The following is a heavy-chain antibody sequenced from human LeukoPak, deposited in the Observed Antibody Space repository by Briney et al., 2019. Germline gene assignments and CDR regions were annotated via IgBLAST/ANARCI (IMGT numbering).Heavy chain of an antibody. D-gene: IGHD1-26*01. J-gene: IGHJ4*02. CDR1: GNAFTTYA. CDR3: AVGDTTVGYFDY. CDR2: INTSTGNP. Sequence: ASVKVSCKASGNAFTTYAINWVRQAPGQGLEWMGWINTSTGNPTYAQGFTGRFVFSYDTSVKTTYLQISGLKAEDTAVYHRAVGDTTVGYFDYWGQGARVTVSS. V-gene: IGHV7-4-1*02.